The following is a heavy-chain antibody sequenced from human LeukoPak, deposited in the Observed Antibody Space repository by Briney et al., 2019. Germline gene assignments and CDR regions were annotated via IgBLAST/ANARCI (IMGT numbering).Heavy chain of an antibody. V-gene: IGHV3-74*01. Sequence: GGSLRLSCAASGFTFSSYWMHWVRQAPGKGLVWVSRINSDGSSTSYADSVKGRFTISRDNAKNTLYLQMNSLRAEDTAVYYCARVGGGSYRPDDYWGQGTLVTVSS. CDR1: GFTFSSYW. D-gene: IGHD1-26*01. CDR2: INSDGSST. CDR3: ARVGGGSYRPDDY. J-gene: IGHJ4*02.